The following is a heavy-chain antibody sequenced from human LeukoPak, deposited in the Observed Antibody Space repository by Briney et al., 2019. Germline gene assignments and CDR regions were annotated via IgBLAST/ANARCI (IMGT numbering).Heavy chain of an antibody. CDR3: ASGSYAFDI. CDR2: ISTDGSRT. Sequence: GGSLRLSCAASGFTFSIFWMHWVRQAPGKGLVWVSRISTDGSRTDYADSVKGRFTISRDNAKNTLYLQMNSLRAEDTAVYYCASGSYAFDIWGQGTMVTVFS. J-gene: IGHJ3*02. V-gene: IGHV3-74*01. CDR1: GFTFSIFW.